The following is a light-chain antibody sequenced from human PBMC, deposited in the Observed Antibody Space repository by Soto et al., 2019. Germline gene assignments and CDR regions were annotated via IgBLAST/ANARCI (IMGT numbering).Light chain of an antibody. V-gene: IGLV2-14*01. CDR3: SSYTSSSTPYVV. Sequence: QSALTQPASVSGSPGQSITISCTGTNSDVGGYNYVSWYQQHPGNAPKLMIYEVSNRPSGVPNRFSGSKSGNTASLTISGLQAEDEADYYCSSYTSSSTPYVVFGGGTKVTVL. CDR2: EVS. CDR1: NSDVGGYNY. J-gene: IGLJ2*01.